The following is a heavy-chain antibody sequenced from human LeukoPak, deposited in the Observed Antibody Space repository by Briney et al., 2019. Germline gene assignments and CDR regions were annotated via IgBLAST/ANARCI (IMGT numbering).Heavy chain of an antibody. J-gene: IGHJ2*01. CDR2: INPSGGST. V-gene: IGHV1-46*01. CDR3: ARSPLYYYDSSGQPQHWYFDL. CDR1: GYTFTSYY. D-gene: IGHD3-22*01. Sequence: ASVKVSCKASGYTFTSYYMHWVRQAPGQGLEWMGIINPSGGSTSYAQKFQGRVTMTRDMSTSTVYMELSSLRSEDTAVYYCARSPLYYYDSSGQPQHWYFDLWGRGTLVTVSS.